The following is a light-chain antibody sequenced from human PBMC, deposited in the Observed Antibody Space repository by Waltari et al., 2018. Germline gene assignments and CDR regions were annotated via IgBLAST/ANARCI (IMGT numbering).Light chain of an antibody. V-gene: IGKV2-30*02. CDR3: MRGTHWPRT. CDR1: RSLVHSDGNTY. CDR2: QVS. Sequence: DVVMPQSPLSLPVTLGQPASISCWSSRSLVHSDGNTYLNWFHQRPGQSPRRLIYQVSDRDSVVPEMLIGSGSGTVFTLKISRVEAEDVGVYYCMRGTHWPRTFGQGTKVEI. J-gene: IGKJ1*01.